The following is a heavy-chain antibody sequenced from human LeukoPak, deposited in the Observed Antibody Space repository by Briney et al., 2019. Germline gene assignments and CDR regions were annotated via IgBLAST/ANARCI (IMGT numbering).Heavy chain of an antibody. D-gene: IGHD1-26*01. Sequence: PGGSLRLSCAASGFTFSSYWMTWVRQAPGKGLEWVANIKPDGSEKYYADSMKGRFTVSRDNAKNSLYLQINSLRAEDTAVYYCARDQVYSGSYLRYFQQWGQGTLVTVSS. CDR2: IKPDGSEK. V-gene: IGHV3-7*03. CDR3: ARDQVYSGSYLRYFQQ. CDR1: GFTFSSYW. J-gene: IGHJ1*01.